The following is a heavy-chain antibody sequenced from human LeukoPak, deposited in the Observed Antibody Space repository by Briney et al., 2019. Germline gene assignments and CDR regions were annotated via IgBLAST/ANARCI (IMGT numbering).Heavy chain of an antibody. D-gene: IGHD3-3*01. V-gene: IGHV1-2*06. Sequence: GASVKVSCKASGYTFTGYYMHWVRQAPGQGLEWMGRINPNSGGTNYAQKFQGRVTMTRDTSISTAYMELSRLRSDDTAVYYCARNGRLTSLTYYDFWSGYTSYYYYMDVWGKGTTVTVSS. CDR1: GYTFTGYY. J-gene: IGHJ6*03. CDR2: INPNSGGT. CDR3: ARNGRLTSLTYYDFWSGYTSYYYYMDV.